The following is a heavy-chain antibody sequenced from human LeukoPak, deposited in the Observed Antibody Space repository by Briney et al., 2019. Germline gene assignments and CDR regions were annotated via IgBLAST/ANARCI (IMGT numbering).Heavy chain of an antibody. J-gene: IGHJ6*02. CDR2: IWYDGSNK. CDR3: ARVVSSWFKYYYYYGMDV. Sequence: GGSLRLSCAASGFTFSRNWMTWVRQAPGKGLEWVAVIWYDGSNKYYADSVKGRFTISRDNSKNTLYLQMNSLRAEDTAVYYCARVVSSWFKYYYYYGMDVWGQGTTVTVSS. CDR1: GFTFSRNW. D-gene: IGHD6-13*01. V-gene: IGHV3-33*08.